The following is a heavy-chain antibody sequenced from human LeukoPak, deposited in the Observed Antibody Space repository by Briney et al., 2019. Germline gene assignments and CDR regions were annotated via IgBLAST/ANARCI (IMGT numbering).Heavy chain of an antibody. Sequence: GGSLKLSCAASGFTFSGSAMHWVSQPSGKGLEWVGRIRSKANSYATAYAASVKGRFTIYRDDSKNTAYLQMNSLKTEDTAVYYCTRRVVAGVNFDYWGQGTLVTVSS. CDR3: TRRVVAGVNFDY. CDR2: IRSKANSYAT. J-gene: IGHJ4*02. D-gene: IGHD2-15*01. CDR1: GFTFSGSA. V-gene: IGHV3-73*01.